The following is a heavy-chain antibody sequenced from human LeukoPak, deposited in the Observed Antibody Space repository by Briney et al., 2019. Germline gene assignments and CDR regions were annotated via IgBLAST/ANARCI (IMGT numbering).Heavy chain of an antibody. V-gene: IGHV4-34*01. CDR3: ALDISNYYFRGMNV. J-gene: IGHJ6*02. Sequence: SETLSLTCAVYSGSISGYYWSWIRQSPGSGLEWIGQIDYSGSTNYNPSLKSRVTISVDTSKNQFSLKLNSVTAADTAVYFCALDISNYYFRGMNVWGQGTTVTVPS. D-gene: IGHD3-9*01. CDR2: IDYSGST. CDR1: SGSISGYY.